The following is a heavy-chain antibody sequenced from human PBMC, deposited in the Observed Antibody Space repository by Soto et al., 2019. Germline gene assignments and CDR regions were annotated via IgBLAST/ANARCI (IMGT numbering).Heavy chain of an antibody. Sequence: PGGSLRLSCAASGFTVSSNYMSWVRQAPGKGLEWVSVIYSGGSTYYADSVKGRFTISRDNSKNTLYLQMNSLRAEDTAVYYCATYSSGWYVEWYYYGMDVWGQGTTVTVSS. V-gene: IGHV3-53*01. D-gene: IGHD6-19*01. J-gene: IGHJ6*02. CDR1: GFTVSSNY. CDR3: ATYSSGWYVEWYYYGMDV. CDR2: IYSGGST.